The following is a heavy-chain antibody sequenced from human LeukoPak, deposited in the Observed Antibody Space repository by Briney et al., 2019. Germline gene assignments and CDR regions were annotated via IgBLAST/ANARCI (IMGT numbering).Heavy chain of an antibody. Sequence: SQTLLLTCAISGDSVSSNSVTWNWNRQSPSRGLEWLGRTYYRSTWYNDYAVSVRGRITVNPDTSKNQFSLHLNSVTPEDTAVYYCARGLTQYDCFDPWGQGILVTVSS. D-gene: IGHD2-2*01. CDR3: ARGLTQYDCFDP. V-gene: IGHV6-1*01. CDR1: GDSVSSNSVT. CDR2: TYYRSTWYN. J-gene: IGHJ5*02.